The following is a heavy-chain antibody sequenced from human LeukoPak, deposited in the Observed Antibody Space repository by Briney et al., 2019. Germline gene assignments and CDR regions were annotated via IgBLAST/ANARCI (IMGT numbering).Heavy chain of an antibody. CDR2: IYYSGST. J-gene: IGHJ3*02. CDR1: GGXISSSSYY. D-gene: IGHD3-22*01. Sequence: SETLSLTCTVSGGXISSSSYYWGWIRQPPGKGLEWIGSIYYSGSTYYNPSLKSRVTISVDTSKNQFSLKLSSVTAADTAVYYCARVLVYYDSSGYLRGAFDIWGQGTMVTVSS. CDR3: ARVLVYYDSSGYLRGAFDI. V-gene: IGHV4-39*01.